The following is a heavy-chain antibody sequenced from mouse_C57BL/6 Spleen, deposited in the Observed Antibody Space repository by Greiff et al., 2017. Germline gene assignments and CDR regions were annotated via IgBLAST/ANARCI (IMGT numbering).Heavy chain of an antibody. CDR2: IRNKANGYTT. Sequence: EVKLMESGGGLVQPGGSLSLSCAASGFTFTDYYMSWVRQPPGKALEWLGFIRNKANGYTTEYSASVKGRFTISRDNSQSILYLQMNALRDADSATYSSARRTPLGRGAMDYWGQGTSVTVSS. D-gene: IGHD4-1*01. J-gene: IGHJ4*01. V-gene: IGHV7-3*01. CDR1: GFTFTDYY. CDR3: ARRTPLGRGAMDY.